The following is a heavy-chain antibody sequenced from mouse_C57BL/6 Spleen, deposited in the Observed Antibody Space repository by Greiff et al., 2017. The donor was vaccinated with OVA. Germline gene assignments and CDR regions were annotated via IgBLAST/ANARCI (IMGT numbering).Heavy chain of an antibody. V-gene: IGHV1-55*01. CDR2: LYPGSGST. Sequence: VQLQQPGAELVKPGASVKMSCKASGYTFTSYWITWVKQRPGQGLEWIGDLYPGSGSTNYNEKFKSKATLTVDTSSSTAYMQLSSLTSEDSAVYYCARFGIGGLRYFDYWGQGTTLTVSS. J-gene: IGHJ2*01. CDR1: GYTFTSYW. CDR3: ARFGIGGLRYFDY. D-gene: IGHD2-4*01.